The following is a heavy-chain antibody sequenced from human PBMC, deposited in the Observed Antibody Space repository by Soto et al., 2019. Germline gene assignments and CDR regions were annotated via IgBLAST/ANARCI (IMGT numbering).Heavy chain of an antibody. CDR3: ARCRAPYYYYGMDV. Sequence: ASVKVSCKASGYTFTSYAMHWVRQAPGQRLEWMGWINAGNGNTKYSQKFRGRVTITRDTSASTAYMELSSLRSEDTAVYYCARCRAPYYYYGMDVWGQGTTVTVSS. CDR2: INAGNGNT. CDR1: GYTFTSYA. V-gene: IGHV1-3*01. D-gene: IGHD2-15*01. J-gene: IGHJ6*02.